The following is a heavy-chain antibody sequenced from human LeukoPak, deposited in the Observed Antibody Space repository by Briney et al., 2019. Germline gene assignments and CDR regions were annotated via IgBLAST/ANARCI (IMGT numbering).Heavy chain of an antibody. J-gene: IGHJ6*03. CDR1: GYTFTSYA. D-gene: IGHD1-26*01. CDR3: AREGRWEPLYYYYYMDV. Sequence: VKVSCKASGYTFTSYAMNWVRQAPGQGLEWMGWINANTGNPTYAQGFTGRFVFSLDTSVSTAYLQISSLKAEDTAVYYCAREGRWEPLYYYYYMDVWGKGTTVTVSS. CDR2: INANTGNP. V-gene: IGHV7-4-1*02.